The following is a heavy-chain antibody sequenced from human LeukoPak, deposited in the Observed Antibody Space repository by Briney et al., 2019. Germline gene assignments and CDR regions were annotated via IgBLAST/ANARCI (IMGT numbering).Heavy chain of an antibody. CDR1: GFTFSSYG. V-gene: IGHV3-33*01. CDR3: AREFFGVGAFDI. J-gene: IGHJ3*02. Sequence: PGGSLRLSCAASGFTFSSYGMHWVRQAPGKGLEWVAVIWYDGSNKYYADSVKGRFTISRDNAKNSLYLQMNSLRAEDTAVYYCAREFFGVGAFDIWGQGTMVTVSS. CDR2: IWYDGSNK. D-gene: IGHD3-3*01.